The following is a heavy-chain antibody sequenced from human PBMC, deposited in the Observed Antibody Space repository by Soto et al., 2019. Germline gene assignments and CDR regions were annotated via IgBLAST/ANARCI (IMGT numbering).Heavy chain of an antibody. D-gene: IGHD3-3*01. CDR2: ISEKGDTK. V-gene: IGHV3-23*01. CDR3: VKDRATIFGVVWKYGMDV. CDR1: GITFRSYA. J-gene: IGHJ6*02. Sequence: EVQLLESGGGLVQPGGSLRLSCAASGITFRSYAMAWVRQAPGKGLEWVSGISEKGDTKNYADPVRGRFTISRDNSMNTLDLLMNSLRAEDTAVYYCVKDRATIFGVVWKYGMDVWGQGTTVYVSS.